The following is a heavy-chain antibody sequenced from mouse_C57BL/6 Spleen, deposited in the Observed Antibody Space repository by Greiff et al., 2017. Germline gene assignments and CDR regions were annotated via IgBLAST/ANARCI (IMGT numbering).Heavy chain of an antibody. J-gene: IGHJ2*01. CDR2: IYPSDSET. V-gene: IGHV1-61*01. Sequence: QVQLQQPGAELVRPGSSVKLSCKASGYPFTSYWMDWVKQRPGQGLEWIGNIYPSDSETHYNQKFKDKATLTVDKSSSTAYMQLSSLTSEDSAVYYCARRTYYFDYWGQGTTLTVSS. CDR1: GYPFTSYW. CDR3: ARRTYYFDY.